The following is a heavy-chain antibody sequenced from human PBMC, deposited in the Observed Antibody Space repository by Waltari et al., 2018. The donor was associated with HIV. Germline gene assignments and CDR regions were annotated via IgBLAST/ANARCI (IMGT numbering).Heavy chain of an antibody. J-gene: IGHJ4*02. D-gene: IGHD5-18*01. V-gene: IGHV3-73*02. CDR1: GFTFSASA. Sequence: EVQLVESGGGLVQPGGSLRLSCAASGFTFSASAMHWVRQAPGKGLEWVGRIRSKGNSHATAYAASTKGRFIISRDDSRNTAFLQMNSLKTEDTAVYYCSRAMAYWGQGTLVTVSS. CDR3: SRAMAY. CDR2: IRSKGNSHAT.